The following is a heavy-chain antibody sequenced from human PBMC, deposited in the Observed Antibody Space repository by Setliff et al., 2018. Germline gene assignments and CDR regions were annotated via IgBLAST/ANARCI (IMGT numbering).Heavy chain of an antibody. CDR3: AREKMATNYYYYYMDV. Sequence: PGGSLRLSCAASGFTFSSYAMSWIRQAPGKGLEWVAVISYDGSNKYYADSVKGRFTISRDNSKNSLYLQMNSLRAEDTAVYYCAREKMATNYYYYYMDVWGKGTTVTVSS. D-gene: IGHD5-12*01. CDR1: GFTFSSYA. J-gene: IGHJ6*03. V-gene: IGHV3-30*04. CDR2: ISYDGSNK.